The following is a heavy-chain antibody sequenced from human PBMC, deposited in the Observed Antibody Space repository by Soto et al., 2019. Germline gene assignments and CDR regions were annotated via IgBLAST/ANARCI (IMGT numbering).Heavy chain of an antibody. V-gene: IGHV3-7*01. CDR1: GFTFSSYW. CDR3: ARDLAITFGGVI. D-gene: IGHD3-16*01. J-gene: IGHJ4*02. Sequence: EVQLVESGGGFVQPGGSLRLSCTASGFTFSSYWMCWVRQAPGKGLERVANINQDGSEKHYVDSVKGRFTISTDNAKTSLDRQLNRLRAEDTALYYCARDLAITFGGVIWGQGTLVNVSS. CDR2: INQDGSEK.